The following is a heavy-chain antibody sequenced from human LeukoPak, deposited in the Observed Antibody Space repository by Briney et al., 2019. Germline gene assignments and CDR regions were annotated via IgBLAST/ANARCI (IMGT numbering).Heavy chain of an antibody. CDR3: ARAYGDYVPFDY. V-gene: IGHV3-23*01. J-gene: IGHJ4*02. Sequence: PGGSLRLSCAASGFIFSSYAMSWVRQAPGKGLEWVSAISGSGGSTYYADSVKGRFTISRDNSKNTLYLQMNSLRAEDTAVYYCARAYGDYVPFDYWGKGTLVTVSS. D-gene: IGHD4-17*01. CDR2: ISGSGGST. CDR1: GFIFSSYA.